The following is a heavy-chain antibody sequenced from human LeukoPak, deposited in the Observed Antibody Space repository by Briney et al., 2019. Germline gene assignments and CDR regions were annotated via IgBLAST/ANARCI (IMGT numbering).Heavy chain of an antibody. V-gene: IGHV3-33*01. CDR2: IWYDGSNK. CDR3: ARDQSDDYSIWYYLDY. CDR1: GFTFSSYG. J-gene: IGHJ4*02. Sequence: GGSLRLSCAASGFTFSSYGMHWVRQAPGKGLEWVAVIWYDGSNKYYADSVKGRFTISRDNSKNTLYLQMNSLRAEDTAVYYCARDQSDDYSIWYYLDYWGQGTLVTVSS. D-gene: IGHD4-11*01.